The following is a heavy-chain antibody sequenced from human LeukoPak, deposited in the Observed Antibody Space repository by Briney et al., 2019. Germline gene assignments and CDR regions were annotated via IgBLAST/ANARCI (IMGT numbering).Heavy chain of an antibody. V-gene: IGHV4-34*01. CDR3: ARERYSSSWKRFVDY. D-gene: IGHD6-13*01. Sequence: SETLSLTCAVYGGSFSAYYWSWIRQPPGKGLEWIGEINHSGSTNYNASLKSRVTISVDTSKNQFSLKLSSVTAADTAVYYCARERYSSSWKRFVDYWGQGTLVTVSS. CDR2: INHSGST. CDR1: GGSFSAYY. J-gene: IGHJ4*02.